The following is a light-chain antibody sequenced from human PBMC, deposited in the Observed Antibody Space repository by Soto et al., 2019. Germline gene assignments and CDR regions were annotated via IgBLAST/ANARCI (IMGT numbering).Light chain of an antibody. J-gene: IGLJ1*01. CDR2: LNSDGSH. V-gene: IGLV4-69*01. Sequence: QLVLTQSPSASASLGASVKLTCTLSSGHSSYAIAWHQPQPEKGPRYLMKLNSDGSHSKGDGIPDRFSGSSSGAERYLTISSLQSEDEADYYCQSYDSSLSGSRVFGTGTKLTVL. CDR1: SGHSSYA. CDR3: QSYDSSLSGSRV.